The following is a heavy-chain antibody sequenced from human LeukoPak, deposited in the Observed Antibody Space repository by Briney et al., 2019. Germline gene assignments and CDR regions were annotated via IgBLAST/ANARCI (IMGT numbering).Heavy chain of an antibody. CDR3: AELGITMIGGV. CDR1: GFTFSTYD. V-gene: IGHV3-48*03. CDR2: ISSSGSTI. J-gene: IGHJ6*04. D-gene: IGHD3-10*02. Sequence: PGGTLRLSCVASGFTFSTYDMTWVRQAPGKGLEWVSYISSSGSTIYYADSVKGRFTISRDNAKNSLYLQMNSLRAEDTAVYYCAELGITMIGGVWGKGTTVTISS.